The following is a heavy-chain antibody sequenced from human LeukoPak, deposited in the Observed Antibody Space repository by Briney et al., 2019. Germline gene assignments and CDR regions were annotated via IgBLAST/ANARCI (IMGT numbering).Heavy chain of an antibody. CDR3: ANQVGATNRAAY. CDR2: IWHDGSNK. D-gene: IGHD1-26*01. J-gene: IGHJ4*02. Sequence: GGSLRLSCVASGFTFSSYGMHWVRQAPGKGLEWVAVIWHDGSNKYYADSVKGRFTIYRDNSKNTLFLHMNSLSADDTAVYFCANQVGATNRAAYWGQGTLVTVSS. CDR1: GFTFSSYG. V-gene: IGHV3-33*06.